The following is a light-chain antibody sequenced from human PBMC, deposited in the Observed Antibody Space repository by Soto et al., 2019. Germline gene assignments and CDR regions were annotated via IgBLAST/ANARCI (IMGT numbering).Light chain of an antibody. Sequence: EIVLTQSPGTLSLSPGERATLSCRASQSVSSTYLAWYQQNPGQAPRLLIYGASSRATGIPDRFSGSGSGKDFTLTISRPEPEDFAVYFCQQDGSSSYTFGQGTKLEIK. CDR1: QSVSSTY. CDR3: QQDGSSSYT. CDR2: GAS. J-gene: IGKJ2*01. V-gene: IGKV3-20*01.